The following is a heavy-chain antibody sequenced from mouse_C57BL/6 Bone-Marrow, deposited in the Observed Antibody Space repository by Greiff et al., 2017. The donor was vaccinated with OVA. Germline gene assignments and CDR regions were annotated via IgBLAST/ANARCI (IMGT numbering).Heavy chain of an antibody. CDR2: IHPSDSDT. CDR3: AIGNYYDPSFDY. CDR1: GYTFTSYW. V-gene: IGHV1-74*01. D-gene: IGHD2-4*01. J-gene: IGHJ2*01. Sequence: QVQLQQSGAELVKPGASVKVSCKASGYTFTSYWMHWVKQRPGQGLEWIGRIHPSDSDTNYNQKFKGKATLTVDKSSSTAYMQLSSLTSEDSAVYYCAIGNYYDPSFDYWGQGTTLTVSS.